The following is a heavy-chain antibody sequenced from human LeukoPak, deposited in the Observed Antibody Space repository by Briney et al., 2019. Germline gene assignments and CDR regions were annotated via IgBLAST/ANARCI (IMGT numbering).Heavy chain of an antibody. CDR3: AVTYDSSGYYFGYFQH. V-gene: IGHV3-33*01. CDR1: GFTFSSYG. D-gene: IGHD3-22*01. Sequence: GRSLRLSCAASGFTFSSYGMHWVRQAPGKGQEWVAVIWCDGSNKYYADSVKGRFTISRDNSKNTLYLQMNSLRAEDTAVYYCAVTYDSSGYYFGYFQHWGQGTLVTVSS. J-gene: IGHJ1*01. CDR2: IWCDGSNK.